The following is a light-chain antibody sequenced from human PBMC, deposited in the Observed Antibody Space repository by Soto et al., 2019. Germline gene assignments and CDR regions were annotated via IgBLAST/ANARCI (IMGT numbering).Light chain of an antibody. Sequence: QSVLTQPPSASGSPGQSVTISCTGTSSDVGGYDFVSWYQQHPGKAPKLIIYEVSKRPSGVPDRFSGSKSGNTASLTVSGLQAEDEADYYCSSYAGSNKFLVFGGGTKVTAL. CDR3: SSYAGSNKFLV. CDR1: SSDVGGYDF. J-gene: IGLJ2*01. V-gene: IGLV2-8*01. CDR2: EVS.